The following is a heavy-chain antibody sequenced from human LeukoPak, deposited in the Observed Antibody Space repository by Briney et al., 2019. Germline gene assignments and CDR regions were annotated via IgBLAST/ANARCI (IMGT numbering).Heavy chain of an antibody. CDR1: GFTFSSYA. D-gene: IGHD2-8*01. CDR2: ISGSGGST. Sequence: GGSLRLSCAASGFTFSSYAMSWVRQAPGKGLEWVSAISGSGGSTYYADSVKGRFTISRDNAKNSLYLQMNSLRAEDTAVYYCARSGVPAGNSQHWGQGNLVTVSS. J-gene: IGHJ1*01. V-gene: IGHV3-23*01. CDR3: ARSGVPAGNSQH.